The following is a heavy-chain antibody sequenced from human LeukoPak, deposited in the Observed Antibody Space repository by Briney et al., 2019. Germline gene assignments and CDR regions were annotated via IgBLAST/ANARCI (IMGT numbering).Heavy chain of an antibody. Sequence: GGSLRLSCAASGFTFSSYAMSWVRQAPGKGLEWVSAISGSGGSTYYADSVKGRFTISRDNSKSTLYLQMNSLRAEDTAVYYCAKGDPPAQTYYYDSSGYLFDYRGQGTLVTVSS. J-gene: IGHJ4*02. CDR2: ISGSGGST. D-gene: IGHD3-22*01. CDR3: AKGDPPAQTYYYDSSGYLFDY. V-gene: IGHV3-23*01. CDR1: GFTFSSYA.